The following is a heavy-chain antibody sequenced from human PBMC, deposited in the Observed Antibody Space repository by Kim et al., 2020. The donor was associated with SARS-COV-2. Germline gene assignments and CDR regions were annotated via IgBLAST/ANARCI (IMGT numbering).Heavy chain of an antibody. J-gene: IGHJ6*01. Sequence: ASVKVSCKASGYTFSDYAISWVRQAPGHGLEWVAWISDYTGDTKYAQNFQGRVTMTTDTFTSTAYLELRSLRSDDTAMYYCARDGPQYDFLTGYSSYFYG. CDR1: GYTFSDYA. D-gene: IGHD3-9*01. V-gene: IGHV1-18*01. CDR3: ARDGPQYDFLTGYSSYFYG. CDR2: ISDYTGDT.